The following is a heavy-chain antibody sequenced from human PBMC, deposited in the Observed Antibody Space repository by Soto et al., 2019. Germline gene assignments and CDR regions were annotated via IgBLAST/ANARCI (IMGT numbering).Heavy chain of an antibody. J-gene: IGHJ6*02. CDR2: IIPIFGTA. V-gene: IGHV1-69*01. CDR3: ARYYGSGTQSPHYYYYGMDV. Sequence: QVQLVQSGAEVKKPGSSVKVSCKASGGTFSSYAISWVRQAPGQGLEWMGGIIPIFGTANYAQKFQGRVTITADESTSPAYMELSSLRSEDTAVYYCARYYGSGTQSPHYYYYGMDVWGQGTTVTVSS. CDR1: GGTFSSYA. D-gene: IGHD3-10*01.